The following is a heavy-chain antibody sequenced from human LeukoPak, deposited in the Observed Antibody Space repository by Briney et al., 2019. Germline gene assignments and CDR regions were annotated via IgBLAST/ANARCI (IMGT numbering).Heavy chain of an antibody. CDR2: FDPEDGET. Sequence: ASVKVSCKVSGYTLTELSMHWVRQAPGKGLEWMGGFDPEDGETIYAQKFQGRVTMTEDTSTDTAHMELSSLRSEDTAVYYCATGGYNWNDVAGWFDPWGQGTLVTVSS. CDR3: ATGGYNWNDVAGWFDP. CDR1: GYTLTELS. J-gene: IGHJ5*02. V-gene: IGHV1-24*01. D-gene: IGHD1-1*01.